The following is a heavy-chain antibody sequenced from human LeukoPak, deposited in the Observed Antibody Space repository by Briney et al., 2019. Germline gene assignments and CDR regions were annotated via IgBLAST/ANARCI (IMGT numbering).Heavy chain of an antibody. V-gene: IGHV1-69*04. CDR3: ASPVPGIAAAGTEYYYGMDV. Sequence: GSSVKVSCKASGGTFSSYAISWVRQAPGQGLEWMGRIIPILGIANYAQKFQGRVTITADKSTSTAYMELSSLRSEDTAVYYCASPVPGIAAAGTEYYYGMDVWGQGTTVTVSS. CDR2: IIPILGIA. CDR1: GGTFSSYA. J-gene: IGHJ6*02. D-gene: IGHD6-13*01.